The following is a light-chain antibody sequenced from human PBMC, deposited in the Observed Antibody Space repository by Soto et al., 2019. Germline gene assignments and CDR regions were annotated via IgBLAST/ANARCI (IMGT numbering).Light chain of an antibody. V-gene: IGKV3-20*01. CDR3: QQYGSSPRT. J-gene: IGKJ1*01. CDR2: GAS. CDR1: QSVSSSY. Sequence: DIVLPQSPGTLSLSPGERSTLSFRASQSVSSSYLAWYQQKPGQAPRLLIYGASSRATGIPDRFSGSGSGTDFTLTISRLEPEDFAVYYCQQYGSSPRTFGQGTKVDI.